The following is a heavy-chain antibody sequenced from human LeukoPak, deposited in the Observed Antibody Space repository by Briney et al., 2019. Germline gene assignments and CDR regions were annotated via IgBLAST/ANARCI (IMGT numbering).Heavy chain of an antibody. CDR3: AKDPGSGWYGADY. D-gene: IGHD6-19*01. J-gene: IGHJ4*02. Sequence: GGSLRLSCAASEFTFSSYGIHWVRQAPGKGLEWVAVISYDGSNKYYADSVKGRFTISRDNSKNTLYLQMNSLRAEDTAVYYCAKDPGSGWYGADYWGQGTLVTVSS. CDR1: EFTFSSYG. V-gene: IGHV3-30*18. CDR2: ISYDGSNK.